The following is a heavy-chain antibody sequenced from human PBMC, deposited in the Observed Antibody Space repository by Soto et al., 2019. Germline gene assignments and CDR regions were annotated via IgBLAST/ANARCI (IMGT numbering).Heavy chain of an antibody. CDR2: IRSNTYGGTT. Sequence: GGSLRLSCTTSGFTFGDYAMSWFRQVPGKGLEWIGYIRSNTYGGTTEYAASVKGRFTISRDDSKRVAHLQMNSLESEDTAVYYCARRKYLDYWGQGTLVTVSS. J-gene: IGHJ4*02. D-gene: IGHD6-6*01. CDR3: ARRKYLDY. V-gene: IGHV3-49*03. CDR1: GFTFGDYA.